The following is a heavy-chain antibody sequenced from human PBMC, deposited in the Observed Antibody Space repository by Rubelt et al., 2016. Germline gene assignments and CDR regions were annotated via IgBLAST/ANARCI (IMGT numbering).Heavy chain of an antibody. CDR3: VRVRQQLVGHFYYYYYGMDV. V-gene: IGHV3-30*04. J-gene: IGHJ6*02. Sequence: GFTFSSYAMHWVRQAPGKGLEWMAVILYDATNKYYADSVKGRFTISRDNSKNTLYLQMNSLRAEDTAVYYCVRVRQQLVGHFYYYYYGMDVWGQGTTVTVSS. D-gene: IGHD6-13*01. CDR2: ILYDATNK. CDR1: GFTFSSYA.